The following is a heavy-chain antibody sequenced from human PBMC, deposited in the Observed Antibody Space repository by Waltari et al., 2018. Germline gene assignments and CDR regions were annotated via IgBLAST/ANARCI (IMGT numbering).Heavy chain of an antibody. CDR3: ARQSYYDESGHD. CDR2: IYHNGHT. CDR1: AGSFGDYF. Sequence: QTQLHQWGAGLVKPSETLSLTCAVFAGSFGDYFWTWVRHSPGKGLEWIGEIYHNGHTNYHPSLGRRVTISLDTSKNQFSLKLTSVTAADTAVYYCARQSYYDESGHDWGQGTLVTVSS. D-gene: IGHD3-22*01. V-gene: IGHV4-34*01. J-gene: IGHJ4*02.